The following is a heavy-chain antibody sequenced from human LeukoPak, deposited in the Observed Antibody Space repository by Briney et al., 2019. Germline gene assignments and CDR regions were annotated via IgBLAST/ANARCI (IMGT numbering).Heavy chain of an antibody. CDR2: ISYDGSNK. V-gene: IGHV3-30*01. J-gene: IGHJ4*02. Sequence: GGSLRLSCAASGFTFSSYAMHWVRQAPGKGLEWVAVISYDGSNKYYADSVKGRFTISRDNSKNTLYLQMNSLRAEDTAVYYCARYHCSSTSCYTDYWGQGPLVTVSS. D-gene: IGHD2-2*02. CDR3: ARYHCSSTSCYTDY. CDR1: GFTFSSYA.